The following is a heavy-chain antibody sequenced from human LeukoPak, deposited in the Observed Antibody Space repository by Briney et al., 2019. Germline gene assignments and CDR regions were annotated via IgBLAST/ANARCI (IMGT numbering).Heavy chain of an antibody. CDR2: MNPNSGNT. V-gene: IGHV1-8*03. J-gene: IGHJ6*03. CDR1: GYTFTSYD. CDR3: VRGGKVLRGWYYMDV. D-gene: IGHD6-19*01. Sequence: ASVKVSCKASGYTFTSYDINWVRQATGQGLEWMGWMNPNSGNTGYAQKFQGRVTITRNTSISTAYMELSSLRSEDTAVYYIVRGGKVLRGWYYMDVWGKGTPVTVSS.